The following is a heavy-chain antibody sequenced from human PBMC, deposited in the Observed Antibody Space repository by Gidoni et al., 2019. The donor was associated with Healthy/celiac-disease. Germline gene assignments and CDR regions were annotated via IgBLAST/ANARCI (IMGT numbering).Heavy chain of an antibody. V-gene: IGHV3-30-3*01. Sequence: QVQLVESGGGVVQPGRSLRLSCAASGFTFSSYAMHWVRQAPGKGLEWVAVISYDGSNKYYADSVKGRFTISRDNSKNTLYLQMNSLRAEDTAVYYCARSSSYFFYYFDYWGQGTLVTVSS. CDR1: GFTFSSYA. J-gene: IGHJ4*02. D-gene: IGHD3-3*01. CDR2: ISYDGSNK. CDR3: ARSSSYFFYYFDY.